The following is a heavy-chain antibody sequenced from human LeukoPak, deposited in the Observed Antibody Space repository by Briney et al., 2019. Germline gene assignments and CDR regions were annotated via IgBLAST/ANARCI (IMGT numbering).Heavy chain of an antibody. CDR3: ARSFSPNYYDLLDY. D-gene: IGHD3-22*01. J-gene: IGHJ4*02. CDR1: GGSISTYY. CDR2: IYYSGST. Sequence: SETLSLTCTVSGGSISTYYWSWIRQPPGKGLEWIGYIYYSGSTNYNPTLKSRVTISLDTSKNQFSLKLNSVTAADTAMYYCARSFSPNYYDLLDYWGQGTLVTVSS. V-gene: IGHV4-59*01.